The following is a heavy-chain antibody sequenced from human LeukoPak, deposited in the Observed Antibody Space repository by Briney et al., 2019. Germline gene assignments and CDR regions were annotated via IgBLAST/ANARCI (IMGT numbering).Heavy chain of an antibody. CDR2: INPNSGGT. CDR3: ARLRLGEFDAFDI. J-gene: IGHJ3*02. CDR1: GYTFTSYG. D-gene: IGHD3-16*01. V-gene: IGHV1-2*02. Sequence: ASVKVSCKASGYTFTSYGITWVRQAPGQGLEWMGWINPNSGGTNYAQKFQGRVTMTRDTSISTAYMELSRLRSDDTAVYYCARLRLGEFDAFDIWGQGTMVTVFS.